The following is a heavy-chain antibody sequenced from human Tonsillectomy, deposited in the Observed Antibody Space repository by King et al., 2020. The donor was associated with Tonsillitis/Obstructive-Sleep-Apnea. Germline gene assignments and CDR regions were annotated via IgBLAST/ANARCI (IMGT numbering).Heavy chain of an antibody. V-gene: IGHV3-15*01. D-gene: IGHD3-10*01. CDR2: IKSKTDGGTT. CDR1: GFTFSNAW. Sequence: VQLVESGGGLVKPGGSLRLSCAASGFTFSNAWMSWVRQAPGKGLEWVGRIKSKTDGGTTDYAAPVKGRFTISRDDSKNTLYLQMNSLKTEDTAVYYCTTALGVGELRIDYWGQRTLVTVSS. CDR3: TTALGVGELRIDY. J-gene: IGHJ4*02.